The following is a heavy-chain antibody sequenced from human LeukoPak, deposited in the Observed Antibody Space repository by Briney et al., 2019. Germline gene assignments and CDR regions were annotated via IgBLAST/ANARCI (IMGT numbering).Heavy chain of an antibody. CDR2: ISSSSTI. Sequence: PGGSLRLSCAASGLTVSSNYMSWVRQAPGKGLEWVSYISSSSTIYYADSVKGRFTISRDNAKNSLYLQMNSLRAEDTAVYYCARGVLVAAAGSGGAFDIWGQGTMVTVSS. V-gene: IGHV3-69-1*01. CDR1: GLTVSSNY. CDR3: ARGVLVAAAGSGGAFDI. J-gene: IGHJ3*02. D-gene: IGHD6-13*01.